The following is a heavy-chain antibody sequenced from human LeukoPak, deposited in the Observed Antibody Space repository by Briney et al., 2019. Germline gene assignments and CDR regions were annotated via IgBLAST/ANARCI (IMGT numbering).Heavy chain of an antibody. V-gene: IGHV4-59*01. CDR3: ARDRDPDS. Sequence: SETLSLTCTVSGGSISNYFWSWIRQPPGKGPEWIGYIYYSGSTNYNPSLKSRVTISVDTSKNQFSLKLSSVTAADTAVYYCARDRDPDSWGQGTMVTVSS. CDR2: IYYSGST. D-gene: IGHD3-10*01. J-gene: IGHJ3*01. CDR1: GGSISNYF.